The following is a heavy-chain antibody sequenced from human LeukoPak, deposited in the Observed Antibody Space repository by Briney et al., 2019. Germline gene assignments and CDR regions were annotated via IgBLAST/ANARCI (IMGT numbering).Heavy chain of an antibody. CDR1: GFTFSNFG. Sequence: HSGGSLRLSCAASGFTFSNFGMHWVRQAPGKGLEWVAVIWYDGSKKYYIDSVKGRFTISRDNSKNTLYFQMNRLRAEDTAVYFCARFREPWGLDYWGQGTLVTVSS. J-gene: IGHJ4*02. CDR2: IWYDGSKK. CDR3: ARFREPWGLDY. D-gene: IGHD1-26*01. V-gene: IGHV3-33*01.